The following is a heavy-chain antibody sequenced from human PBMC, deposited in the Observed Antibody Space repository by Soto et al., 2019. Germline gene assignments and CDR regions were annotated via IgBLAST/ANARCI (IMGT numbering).Heavy chain of an antibody. V-gene: IGHV5-51*01. D-gene: IGHD6-6*01. CDR3: ARHSGSSSSYYYYYYGMDV. J-gene: IGHJ6*02. Sequence: PGESLKISCKGSGYSFTSYWIGWVRQMPGKGLEWVGIIYPGDSDTRYSPSFQGQVTISADKSISTAYLQWSSLKASDTAMYYCARHSGSSSSYYYYYYGMDVWGQGTTVTVSS. CDR2: IYPGDSDT. CDR1: GYSFTSYW.